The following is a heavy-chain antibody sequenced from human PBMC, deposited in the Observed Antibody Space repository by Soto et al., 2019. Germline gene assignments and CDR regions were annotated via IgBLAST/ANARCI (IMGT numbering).Heavy chain of an antibody. V-gene: IGHV4-31*11. J-gene: IGHJ6*03. CDR3: AITAGLDWFSPYMDV. CDR1: GGSISSGGYF. Sequence: QVQLQESGPGLVKPSQTLSLSCAVSGGSISSGGYFWSWVRQHPGKGLVWIGYIFYSGTTYYNPSLSRRVTISLDTAKNHFTLTLTSVTPADTAVYFCAITAGLDWFSPYMDVRAKGTTVSVSS. D-gene: IGHD3-3*01. CDR2: IFYSGTT.